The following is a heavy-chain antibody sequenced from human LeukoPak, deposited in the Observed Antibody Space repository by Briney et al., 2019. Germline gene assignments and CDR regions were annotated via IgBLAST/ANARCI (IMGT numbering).Heavy chain of an antibody. CDR2: ISGSGGST. CDR3: AKDQVITFGGVIEIYYFDY. D-gene: IGHD3-16*02. CDR1: GFTFSSYG. J-gene: IGHJ4*02. V-gene: IGHV3-23*01. Sequence: GGSLRLSCAASGFTFSSYGMSWVRQAPGKGLEWVSAISGSGGSTYYADSVKGRFTISRDNSKNTLYLQMNSLRAEDTAVYYCAKDQVITFGGVIEIYYFDYWGQGTLVTVSS.